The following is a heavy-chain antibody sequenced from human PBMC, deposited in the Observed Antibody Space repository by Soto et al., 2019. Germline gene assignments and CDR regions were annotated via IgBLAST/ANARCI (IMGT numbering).Heavy chain of an antibody. V-gene: IGHV3-23*01. CDR3: AKDRSAYASWYFDF. D-gene: IGHD5-12*01. CDR1: GFPFSSYA. J-gene: IGHJ2*01. Sequence: EVQLLESGGGLVQPGGSLRLSWVASGFPFSSYAMTWVRQAPGKGLEWVSAISGSGGSTYYADSVKGRVSISRDNSKNTLYLQMNSLRAEDTAVYYCAKDRSAYASWYFDFWGRGTLITVSS. CDR2: ISGSGGST.